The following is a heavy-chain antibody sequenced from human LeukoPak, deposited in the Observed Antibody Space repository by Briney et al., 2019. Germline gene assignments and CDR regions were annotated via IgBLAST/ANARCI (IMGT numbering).Heavy chain of an antibody. Sequence: PGGSLRLSCAASGFTFSSYAMHWVRQAPGKGLEWVAVISYDGSNKYYADSAKGRFTISRDNSKNTLYLQMNSLRAEDTAVYYCAKEYSSSWYRPYYYYYYYMDVWGKGTTVTISS. V-gene: IGHV3-30*04. J-gene: IGHJ6*03. CDR3: AKEYSSSWYRPYYYYYYYMDV. CDR1: GFTFSSYA. CDR2: ISYDGSNK. D-gene: IGHD6-13*01.